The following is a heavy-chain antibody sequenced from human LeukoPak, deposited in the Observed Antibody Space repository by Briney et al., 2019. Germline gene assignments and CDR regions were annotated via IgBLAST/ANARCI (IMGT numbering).Heavy chain of an antibody. CDR2: IYTSGST. V-gene: IGHV4-4*07. D-gene: IGHD3-16*01. CDR3: ARGITSGYYYYMDV. Sequence: SETLSLTCNVSGGSISNYYWSWIRQPAGKGLELIGRIYTSGSTNYNPSLKSRVTMSVDTSKNQFSLKLSSVTAADTAVYYCARGITSGYYYYMDVWGKGTTVTVSS. J-gene: IGHJ6*03. CDR1: GGSISNYY.